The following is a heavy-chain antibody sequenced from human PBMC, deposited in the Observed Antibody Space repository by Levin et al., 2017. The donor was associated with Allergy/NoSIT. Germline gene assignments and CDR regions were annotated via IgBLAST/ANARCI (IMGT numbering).Heavy chain of an antibody. V-gene: IGHV3-23*01. D-gene: IGHD5-18*01. CDR2: ISGSGSST. Sequence: GGSLRLSCAASGFTFSSYAMSWVRQAPGKGLEWVSTISGSGSSTYYADSVKGRFTISRDNSKNTLYLQMNSLRAEDTAVYYCAKGGYTYGFLCDSWGQGTLLTVSS. J-gene: IGHJ4*02. CDR3: AKGGYTYGFLCDS. CDR1: GFTFSSYA.